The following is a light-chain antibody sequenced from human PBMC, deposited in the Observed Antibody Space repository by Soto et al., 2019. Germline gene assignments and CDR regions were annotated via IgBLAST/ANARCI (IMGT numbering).Light chain of an antibody. CDR1: QGIRDF. J-gene: IGKJ4*01. V-gene: IGKV1-9*01. CDR3: QQFNVYPLT. CDR2: AAS. Sequence: DIQLTQSPSFLSASVGDRVTITCRASQGIRDFLAWYQQKPGKAPKLLIYAASTLQTGVPTRFSGIASGTEFTLIISNLQPEDFATYYCQQFNVYPLTFGGGTKVEIK.